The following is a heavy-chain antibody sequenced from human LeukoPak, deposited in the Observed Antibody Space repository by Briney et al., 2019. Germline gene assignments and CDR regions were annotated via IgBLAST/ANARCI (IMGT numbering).Heavy chain of an antibody. J-gene: IGHJ4*02. V-gene: IGHV1-3*01. D-gene: IGHD3-9*01. Sequence: ASVKVSCKASGYTFISYALHWVRQAPGQRLEWMGWINGGNGRTEYSQKFQGRVTITRDTSASTVYMELSSLRSEDTAVFYCARDQLRYFDWLPFDYWGQGTLVTVPS. CDR2: INGGNGRT. CDR1: GYTFISYA. CDR3: ARDQLRYFDWLPFDY.